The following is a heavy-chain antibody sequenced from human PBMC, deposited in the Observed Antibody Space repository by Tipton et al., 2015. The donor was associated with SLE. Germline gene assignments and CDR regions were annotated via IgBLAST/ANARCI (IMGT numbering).Heavy chain of an antibody. J-gene: IGHJ3*02. Sequence: TLSLTCTVSGGSITNYYWNWIRQPAGKGLEWIGRIHTSGNTNYNPSLKSRVTMSVDTSKNQFSLKLSSVTAGDTAVYYCARAGGTGGVFDIWGQGTMVTVSS. D-gene: IGHD1-26*01. CDR2: IHTSGNT. V-gene: IGHV4-4*07. CDR1: GGSITNYY. CDR3: ARAGGTGGVFDI.